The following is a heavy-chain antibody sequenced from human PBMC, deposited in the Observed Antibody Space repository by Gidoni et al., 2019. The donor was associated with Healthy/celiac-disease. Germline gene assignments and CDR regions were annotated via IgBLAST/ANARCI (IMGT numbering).Heavy chain of an antibody. CDR3: ARSGRYYDSSGYYSFFDY. D-gene: IGHD3-22*01. J-gene: IGHJ4*02. V-gene: IGHV4-61*02. Sequence: QVQLQESGPGLVKPSQTLSLTCTVSGGSISSGSYYWSWIRQPAGKGLEWIGRIYTSGSTNYNPSLKSRVTISVDTSKNQFSLKLSSVTAADTAVYYCARSGRYYDSSGYYSFFDYWGQGTLVTVSS. CDR1: GGSISSGSYY. CDR2: IYTSGST.